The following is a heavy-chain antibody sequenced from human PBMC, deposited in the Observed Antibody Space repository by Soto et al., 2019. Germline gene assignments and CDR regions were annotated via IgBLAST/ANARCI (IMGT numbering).Heavy chain of an antibody. J-gene: IGHJ3*02. Sequence: SETLSLTCTVSGGSISSYYWSWIRQPPGKGLEWIGYIYYSGSTNYNPSLKSRVTISVDTSKNQFSLKLSSVTAADTAVYYCARAGNYCSGGSCYPDAFDIWGQGTMVTVSS. CDR3: ARAGNYCSGGSCYPDAFDI. D-gene: IGHD2-15*01. CDR2: IYYSGST. CDR1: GGSISSYY. V-gene: IGHV4-59*08.